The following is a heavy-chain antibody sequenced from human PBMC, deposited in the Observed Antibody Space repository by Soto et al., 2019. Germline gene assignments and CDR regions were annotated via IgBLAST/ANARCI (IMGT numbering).Heavy chain of an antibody. V-gene: IGHV1-18*01. D-gene: IGHD5-12*01. CDR2: ISTYSADT. CDR3: ARHDGPTTSENWFAT. Sequence: QVHLVQSGVEVKTPGASVKVSCQASGYTFFTYDISWVRQAPGQGLEWRGWISTYSADTKYGQKFQGRVTMTTNTSTTTAYVELRSLRSADTAVYYCARHDGPTTSENWFATCGQGTLVTVSS. CDR1: GYTFFTYD. J-gene: IGHJ5*02.